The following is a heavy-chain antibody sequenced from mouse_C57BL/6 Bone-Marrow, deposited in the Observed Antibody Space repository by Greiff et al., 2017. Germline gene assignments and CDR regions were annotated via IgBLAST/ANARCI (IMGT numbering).Heavy chain of an antibody. CDR1: GYTFTSYW. CDR3: ARKEVMVPYYFDY. Sequence: VQLQQPGPELVMPGASVKLSCKASGYTFTSYWMHWVKQRPGQGLEWIGEIDPSDSYTNYNQKFKGKSTLTVDKSSSTAYMQLSSLTSDDSAVYYCARKEVMVPYYFDYWGQGTTLTVSS. V-gene: IGHV1-69*01. CDR2: IDPSDSYT. D-gene: IGHD2-2*01. J-gene: IGHJ2*01.